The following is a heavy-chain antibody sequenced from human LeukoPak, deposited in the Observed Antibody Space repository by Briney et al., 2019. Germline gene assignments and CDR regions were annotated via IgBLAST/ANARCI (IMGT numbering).Heavy chain of an antibody. CDR3: ASVVGGYYPPVEGFDM. CDR2: VNSDGRST. V-gene: IGHV3-74*01. J-gene: IGHJ3*02. CDR1: GFTFSDCW. D-gene: IGHD3-3*01. Sequence: GGSLRLSCAASGFTFSDCWMHWVRQAPGKGLVWVSRVNSDGRSTSYADSVKGRFTVSRDNAKNTLYLQMDSLRAEDSAVYFCASVVGGYYPPVEGFDMWGQGTMVTVSS.